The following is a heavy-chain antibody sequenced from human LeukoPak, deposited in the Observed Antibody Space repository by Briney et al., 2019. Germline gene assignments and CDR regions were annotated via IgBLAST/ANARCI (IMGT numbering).Heavy chain of an antibody. CDR3: ARDRYRSGCMDV. D-gene: IGHD6-19*01. J-gene: IGHJ6*02. V-gene: IGHV3-53*01. CDR1: GLTVGINY. Sequence: PGGSLRLSCAASGLTVGINYMSWGRQAPGKGLEWVSFMYADGSTDYADSVKGRFTISRDNSKNTLYLQMNTLRAEDTAIYYCARDRYRSGCMDVWGQGTTVTVS. CDR2: MYADGST.